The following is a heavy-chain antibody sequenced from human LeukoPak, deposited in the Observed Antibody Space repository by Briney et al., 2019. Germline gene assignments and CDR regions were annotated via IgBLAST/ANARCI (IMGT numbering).Heavy chain of an antibody. J-gene: IGHJ3*02. D-gene: IGHD3-22*01. Sequence: SETLSLTCTVSGGPISSSSYYWGWVRQPPGKGLEWIGSIYYSGSTYYNPSLKSRFTISVDTSKNQFSLKLSSVTAADTAVYYCASNPAYYYDSSGYYAGAFDIWGQGTMVTVSS. CDR2: IYYSGST. CDR1: GGPISSSSYY. V-gene: IGHV4-39*01. CDR3: ASNPAYYYDSSGYYAGAFDI.